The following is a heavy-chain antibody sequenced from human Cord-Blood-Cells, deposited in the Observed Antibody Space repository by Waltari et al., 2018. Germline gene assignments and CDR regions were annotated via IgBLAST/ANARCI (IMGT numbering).Heavy chain of an antibody. CDR3: ARLFVRGPISGDAFDI. V-gene: IGHV4-39*01. Sequence: QLQLQESGPGLVKPSETLSLTCTVSGGSISSSSYYWGWIRQPPGKGLEWIGSIYYSGSTYYNPSLKSRVTISVDTSKNQFSLKLSSVTAADTAVYYCARLFVRGPISGDAFDIWGQGTMVTVSS. CDR2: IYYSGST. D-gene: IGHD3-10*02. J-gene: IGHJ3*02. CDR1: GGSISSSSYY.